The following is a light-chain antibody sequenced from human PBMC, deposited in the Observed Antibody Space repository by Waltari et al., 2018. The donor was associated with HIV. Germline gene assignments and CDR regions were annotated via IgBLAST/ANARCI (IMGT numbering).Light chain of an antibody. CDR3: SSYTRSSTFLV. CDR2: DVS. J-gene: IGLJ3*02. Sequence: QSALTQPASVSGSPGQSITISCTGTSSDVGGYNYVSWYQQYPGKAPKLMIYDVSNRPSGVSKPFSGSKSGNTASLTISGLQAEDEADYYCSSYTRSSTFLVFGGGTKLTVL. V-gene: IGLV2-14*01. CDR1: SSDVGGYNY.